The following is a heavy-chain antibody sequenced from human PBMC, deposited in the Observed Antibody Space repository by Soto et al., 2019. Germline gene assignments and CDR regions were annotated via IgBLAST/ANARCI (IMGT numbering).Heavy chain of an antibody. V-gene: IGHV3-30*18. Sequence: QEQLVESGGGVVQPGRSLRLSCAASGFIFANYGVHWVRQAPGKGLEWVALITYEGSNKYYADAVKGRFTISRDNAKNMVSLQMDSLRAEDTAVYYCAKARGANNWANYYGLDVWGQGTTVTVSS. CDR3: AKARGANNWANYYGLDV. D-gene: IGHD1-1*01. CDR1: GFIFANYG. CDR2: ITYEGSNK. J-gene: IGHJ6*02.